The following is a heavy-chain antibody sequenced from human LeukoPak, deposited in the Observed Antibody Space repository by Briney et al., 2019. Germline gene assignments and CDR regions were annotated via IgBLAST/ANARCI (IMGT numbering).Heavy chain of an antibody. V-gene: IGHV4-39*07. CDR2: IYYSGST. Sequence: SETLSLTCTVSGGSISSSSYYWGWIRQPPGKGLEWIGSIYYSGSTYYNPSLKSRVTISVDTSKNQFSLKLSSVTAADTAVYYCARGGTDAFDIWGQGTMVTVSS. D-gene: IGHD2-15*01. CDR3: ARGGTDAFDI. CDR1: GGSISSSSYY. J-gene: IGHJ3*02.